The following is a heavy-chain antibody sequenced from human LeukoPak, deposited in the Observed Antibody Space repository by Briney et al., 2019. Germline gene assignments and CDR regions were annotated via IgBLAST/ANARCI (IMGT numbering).Heavy chain of an antibody. CDR2: ISAYNGNT. CDR1: GYTFTSYG. D-gene: IGHD4-11*01. V-gene: IGHV1-18*01. Sequence: PAASVKVSCKASGYTFTSYGISWVRQAPGQGLEWMGWISAYNGNTNYAQKLQGRVTMTRDTSTSTVYMELSSLRSEDTAVYYCARQQGLQNLNFDYWGQGTLVTVSS. CDR3: ARQQGLQNLNFDY. J-gene: IGHJ4*02.